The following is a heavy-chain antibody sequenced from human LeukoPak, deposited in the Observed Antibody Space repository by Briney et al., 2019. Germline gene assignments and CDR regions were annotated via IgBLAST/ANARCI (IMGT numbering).Heavy chain of an antibody. D-gene: IGHD5-18*01. V-gene: IGHV4-59*01. CDR1: GGSISSYY. CDR2: IYYSGST. J-gene: IGHJ4*02. CDR3: ARWDVDTAMAIDY. Sequence: TTSETLSLTCTVSGGSISSYYWSWIRQPPGKGLEWIGYIYYSGSTNYNPSLKSRVTISVDTSKNQFSLKLSSVTAADTAVYYCARWDVDTAMAIDYWGQGTLVTVSS.